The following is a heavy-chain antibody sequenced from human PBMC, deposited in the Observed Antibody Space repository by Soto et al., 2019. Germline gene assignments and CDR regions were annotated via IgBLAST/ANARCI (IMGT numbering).Heavy chain of an antibody. CDR1: GYSFTSYW. CDR3: ARHGAYCSGGSCYSGYYYYGMDV. Sequence: GESLKISCKGSGYSFTSYWIGWVRQMPGKGLEWMGIIYPGDSDTRYSPSFQGQVTISADKSISTAYLQWSSLKASDTAMYYCARHGAYCSGGSCYSGYYYYGMDVCRQGTTVTASS. CDR2: IYPGDSDT. D-gene: IGHD2-15*01. J-gene: IGHJ6*01. V-gene: IGHV5-51*01.